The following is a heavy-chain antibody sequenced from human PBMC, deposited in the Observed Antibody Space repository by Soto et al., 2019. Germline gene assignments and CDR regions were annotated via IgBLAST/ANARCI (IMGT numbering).Heavy chain of an antibody. V-gene: IGHV5-51*01. D-gene: IGHD2-21*02. CDR1: GYHFTNYW. Sequence: GESLKISCKGSGYHFTNYWIGWVRQMPGKGLEWMGFIYPSDSDTRYSPSFQGQVTISADKSIRTAYLQWSSLRASDTAIYYCTRPDRGDNGGDGMGVWGQGTTVTVSS. CDR3: TRPDRGDNGGDGMGV. CDR2: IYPSDSDT. J-gene: IGHJ6*02.